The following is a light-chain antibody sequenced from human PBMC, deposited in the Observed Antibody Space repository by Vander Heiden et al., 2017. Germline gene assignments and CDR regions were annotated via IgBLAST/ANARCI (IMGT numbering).Light chain of an antibody. J-gene: IGKJ1*01. V-gene: IGKV1-5*03. Sequence: QMTQSPATLSAAVGDRVTISCRASQSISSWLAWYQQKPGKAPKLLIYKASSLESGVPSRFSGSGSGTEFTLTISSLQPDDCATYYCQQYNSYSRTFGQGTKVEIK. CDR3: QQYNSYSRT. CDR2: KAS. CDR1: QSISSW.